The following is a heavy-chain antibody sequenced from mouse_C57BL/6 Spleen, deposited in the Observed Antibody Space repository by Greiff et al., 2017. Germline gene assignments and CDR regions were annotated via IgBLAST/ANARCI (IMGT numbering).Heavy chain of an antibody. D-gene: IGHD1-1*01. CDR2: ISDGGSYT. Sequence: EVKLVESGGGLVKPGGSLKLSCAASGFTFSSYAMSWVRQTPEKRLEWVATISDGGSYTYYPDNVKGRFTISRDNAKNNLYLQMSHLKSEDTAMYYCAREGGTTVVATDYWGQGTTLTVSS. J-gene: IGHJ2*01. CDR1: GFTFSSYA. V-gene: IGHV5-4*01. CDR3: AREGGTTVVATDY.